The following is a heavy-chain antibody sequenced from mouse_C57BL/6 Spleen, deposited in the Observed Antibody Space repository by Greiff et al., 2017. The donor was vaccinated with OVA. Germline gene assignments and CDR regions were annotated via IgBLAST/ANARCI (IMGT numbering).Heavy chain of an antibody. J-gene: IGHJ4*01. D-gene: IGHD1-1*01. CDR1: GYTFTSYW. V-gene: IGHV1-55*01. CDR2: IYPGSGST. Sequence: QVQLQQPGAELVKPGASVKMSCKASGYTFTSYWITWVKQRPGQGLEWIGDIYPGSGSTNYNEKFKSKATLTVDTSSSTAYMQLSSLTSEDSAVYYCARYRHYYGSSFAMDYWGQGTSVTVSS. CDR3: ARYRHYYGSSFAMDY.